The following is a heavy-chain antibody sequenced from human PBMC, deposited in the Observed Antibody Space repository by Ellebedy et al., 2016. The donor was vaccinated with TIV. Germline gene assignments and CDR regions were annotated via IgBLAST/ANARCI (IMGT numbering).Heavy chain of an antibody. Sequence: PSETLSLTCAASGFTVSGDYMSWVRQAPGKGLEWVSIMDAGGNTHYPDPVKGRFTVSRDNSENTLYLQMNSLRAEDTAVDYCAKTASKGRGWRTPIDYWGQGTLVTVSS. CDR2: MDAGGNT. J-gene: IGHJ4*02. CDR3: AKTASKGRGWRTPIDY. V-gene: IGHV3-53*01. CDR1: GFTVSGDY. D-gene: IGHD6-19*01.